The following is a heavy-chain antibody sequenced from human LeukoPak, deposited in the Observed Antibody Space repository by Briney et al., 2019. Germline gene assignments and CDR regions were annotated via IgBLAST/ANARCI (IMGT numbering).Heavy chain of an antibody. V-gene: IGHV4-39*07. CDR2: IYYRGST. CDR3: ARGGMITFGAINWFDP. Sequence: KPPETLSLTCTVSGGSISSSSYYWGWIRQPPGKGLEWIGSIYYRGSTLYNPSLKSRVTISVDTSKNQFSLKLSSVTAADTAVYYCARGGMITFGAINWFDPWGQGTQVTVSS. CDR1: GGSISSSSYY. D-gene: IGHD3-16*01. J-gene: IGHJ5*02.